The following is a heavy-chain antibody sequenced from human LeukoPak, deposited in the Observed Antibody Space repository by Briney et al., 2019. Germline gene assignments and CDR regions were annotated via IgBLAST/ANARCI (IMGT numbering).Heavy chain of an antibody. Sequence: GGSLRLSCAASGFTFSSYSMNWVRQAPGKGLEWVSSISSSSSYIYYADSVKGRFTISRDNAKNSLYLQMNRLRAEGTAVYYCARGVPAASNWFDPWGQGTLVTVSS. CDR3: ARGVPAASNWFDP. V-gene: IGHV3-21*01. CDR2: ISSSSSYI. D-gene: IGHD2-2*01. J-gene: IGHJ5*02. CDR1: GFTFSSYS.